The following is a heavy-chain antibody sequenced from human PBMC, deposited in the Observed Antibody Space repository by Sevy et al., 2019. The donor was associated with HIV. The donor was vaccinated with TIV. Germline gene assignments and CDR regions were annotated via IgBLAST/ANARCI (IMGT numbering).Heavy chain of an antibody. CDR2: IYYSGST. D-gene: IGHD3-3*01. CDR1: GGSISSSSYY. Sequence: SLTCTVSGGSISSSSYYWGWIRQPPGKGLEWIGSIYYSGSTYYNPSLKSRVTISVDTSKNQVSLKLSSVTAADTAVYYCVVITIFGVVTDNWFDPWGQGTRVTVSS. J-gene: IGHJ5*02. CDR3: VVITIFGVVTDNWFDP. V-gene: IGHV4-39*01.